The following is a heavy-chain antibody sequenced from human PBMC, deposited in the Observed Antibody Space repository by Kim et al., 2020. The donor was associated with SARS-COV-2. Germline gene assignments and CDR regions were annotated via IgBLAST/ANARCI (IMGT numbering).Heavy chain of an antibody. J-gene: IGHJ4*02. Sequence: YNDYAGSVKSRITINPGTSKTQFSLQLNSVTPEDTAVYYCARDSVRHFDYWGQGTLVTVSS. CDR2: YN. D-gene: IGHD6-6*01. CDR3: ARDSVRHFDY. V-gene: IGHV6-1*01.